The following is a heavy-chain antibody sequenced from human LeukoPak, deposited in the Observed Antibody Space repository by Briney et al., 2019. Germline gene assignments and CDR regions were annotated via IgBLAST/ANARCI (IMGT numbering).Heavy chain of an antibody. V-gene: IGHV1-2*02. J-gene: IGHJ4*02. D-gene: IGHD6-13*01. Sequence: ASVKVSCKASGYTFTGYYMHWVRQAPGQGLEWVGWINPNSGGRNYAQKFQGRVTMTMETSISTAYMELTRLGSADAAVYYCARGSSINWYKYYFDYWGQGTLVTVSS. CDR3: ARGSSINWYKYYFDY. CDR2: INPNSGGR. CDR1: GYTFTGYY.